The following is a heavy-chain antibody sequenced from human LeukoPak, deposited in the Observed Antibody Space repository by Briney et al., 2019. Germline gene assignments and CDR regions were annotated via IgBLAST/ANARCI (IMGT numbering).Heavy chain of an antibody. V-gene: IGHV4-59*02. Sequence: NPSETLSLTCTVSGASVRSDHWNWIRQPPGEGVEWIAYMHGSGSPNYNPSLASRLTLSVDETEKLLSLKLTSVTAADTAVYFCARDLSVNAFDLWGQGTLVTVSS. CDR2: MHGSGSP. D-gene: IGHD2/OR15-2a*01. J-gene: IGHJ3*01. CDR3: ARDLSVNAFDL. CDR1: GASVRSDH.